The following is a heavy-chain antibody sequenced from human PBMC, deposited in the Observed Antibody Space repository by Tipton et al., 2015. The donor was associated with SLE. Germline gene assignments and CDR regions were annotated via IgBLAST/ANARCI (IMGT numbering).Heavy chain of an antibody. CDR3: TTDRNSDSSGYSFDY. J-gene: IGHJ4*02. D-gene: IGHD3-22*01. CDR2: IKSKTDGGTT. V-gene: IGHV3-15*01. CDR1: GFTFNNAW. Sequence: SLRVSCAASGFTFNNAWMSWVRQAPGKGLEWVGRIKSKTDGGTTDYAAPVKGRFTISRDDSENTLYLQMNSLKTEDTAVYYCTTDRNSDSSGYSFDYWGQGTLVTVSS.